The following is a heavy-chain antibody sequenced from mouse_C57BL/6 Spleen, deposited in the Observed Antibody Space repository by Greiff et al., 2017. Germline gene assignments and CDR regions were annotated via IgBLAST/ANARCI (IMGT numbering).Heavy chain of an antibody. Sequence: EVKLMESGGGLVKPGGSLKLSCAASGFTFSSYAMSWVSQTPEKRLEWVATISDGGSYTYYQDNVKGRFTISRDNAKNNLYLQMSQLKSEDTARYYCAREPSGTGYYFDYWGQGTTLTVSS. CDR1: GFTFSSYA. J-gene: IGHJ2*01. V-gene: IGHV5-4*01. D-gene: IGHD4-1*01. CDR2: ISDGGSYT. CDR3: AREPSGTGYYFDY.